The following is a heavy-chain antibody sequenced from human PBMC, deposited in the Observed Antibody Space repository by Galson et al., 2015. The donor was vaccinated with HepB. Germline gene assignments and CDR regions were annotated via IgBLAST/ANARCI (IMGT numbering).Heavy chain of an antibody. Sequence: SLRLSCAASGFTFSSYAMSWVRQAPGKGLEWVSAISGSGGSTYYADSVKGRFTISRDNSKNTLYLQMNSLRAEDTAVYYCAKEKGVTMVRGVDFDCWGQGTLVTVSS. CDR1: GFTFSSYA. D-gene: IGHD3-10*01. CDR3: AKEKGVTMVRGVDFDC. CDR2: ISGSGGST. J-gene: IGHJ4*02. V-gene: IGHV3-23*01.